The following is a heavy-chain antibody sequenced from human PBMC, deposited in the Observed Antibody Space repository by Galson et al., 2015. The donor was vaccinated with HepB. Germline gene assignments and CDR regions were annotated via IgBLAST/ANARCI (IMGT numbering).Heavy chain of an antibody. D-gene: IGHD6-19*01. CDR2: VYYTGST. J-gene: IGHJ3*01. V-gene: IGHV4-59*01. CDR3: ARVVGQWLIHDAFDL. Sequence: SETLSLTCTVSGGSMNDYYWTWIRQPPGQGLEWIGHVYYTGSTQYNPSLKSRVTISVDTSKNQFSLKLTSLTVADTAVYFCARVVGQWLIHDAFDLWGQGTLVTVSS. CDR1: GGSMNDYY.